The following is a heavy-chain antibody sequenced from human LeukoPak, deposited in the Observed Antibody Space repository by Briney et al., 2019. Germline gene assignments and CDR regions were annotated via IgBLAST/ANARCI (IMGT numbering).Heavy chain of an antibody. CDR3: ARLRGFGFAVAGNYYMDV. J-gene: IGHJ6*03. D-gene: IGHD6-19*01. Sequence: PTETLSLTCAVYGGSFSGYYWSWIRQPPGKVLEWIGEINHSGSTNYNPSLKSRVTISVDTSKNQFSLKLSSVTAADTAVYYCARLRGFGFAVAGNYYMDVWGKGTTVTISS. CDR1: GGSFSGYY. V-gene: IGHV4-34*01. CDR2: INHSGST.